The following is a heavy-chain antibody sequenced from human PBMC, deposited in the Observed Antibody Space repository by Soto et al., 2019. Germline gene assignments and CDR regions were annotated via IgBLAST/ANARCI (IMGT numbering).Heavy chain of an antibody. V-gene: IGHV3-30-3*01. CDR3: ARDGAVAGIGEVEY. J-gene: IGHJ4*02. D-gene: IGHD6-19*01. CDR2: ISYDGSNK. Sequence: XGSLRPICAASGFTFSSATMNRVRQVPGEGLEWVAVISYDGSNKYYGDSVKGRFTISRDNSKNTLYLQMTSLRVDDTAVYHCARDGAVAGIGEVEYWGQGTLVTV. CDR1: GFTFSSAT.